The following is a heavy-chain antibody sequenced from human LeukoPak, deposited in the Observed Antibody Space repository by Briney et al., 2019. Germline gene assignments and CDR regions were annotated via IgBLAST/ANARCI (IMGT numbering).Heavy chain of an antibody. D-gene: IGHD2-21*02. CDR3: ARFAYCGGHCWYYFDY. CDR2: INHSGST. V-gene: IGHV4-34*01. J-gene: IGHJ4*02. Sequence: SETLSLTCAVYGGSFSGYYWSWIRQPPGKGLEWIGEINHSGSTNYNPSLKSRVTISIDTSKNQFSLKLSSVTAADTAVYYCARFAYCGGHCWYYFDYWGQGSLVTVSS. CDR1: GGSFSGYY.